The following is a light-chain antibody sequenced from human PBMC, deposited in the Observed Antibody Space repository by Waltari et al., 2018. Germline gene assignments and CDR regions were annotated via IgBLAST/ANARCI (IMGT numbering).Light chain of an antibody. J-gene: IGLJ3*02. V-gene: IGLV4-69*01. CDR1: SGHSSNV. CDR2: VNSDGSH. CDR3: QTGGHGAWV. Sequence: QLVLTQSPSASASPGAPVKLTCTPTSGHSSNVIAWLQQRPETGPRYLMKVNSDGSHTKGDEIPDRFSGSSSGAERYLTISNLQSEDEADYFCQTGGHGAWVFGGGTTLTVL.